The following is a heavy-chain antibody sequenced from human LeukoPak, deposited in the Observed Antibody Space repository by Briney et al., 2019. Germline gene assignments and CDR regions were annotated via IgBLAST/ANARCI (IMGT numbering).Heavy chain of an antibody. CDR2: IYTSGST. Sequence: SETLSLTCTVSGGSISSYYWSWIRQPAGKGLEWIGRIYTSGSTNYNPSLKSRVTMSVDTPKNQFSLKLSSVTAADTAVYYCARVSRTPYSSSWSGGAFDIWGQGTMVTVSS. V-gene: IGHV4-4*07. D-gene: IGHD6-13*01. CDR1: GGSISSYY. CDR3: ARVSRTPYSSSWSGGAFDI. J-gene: IGHJ3*02.